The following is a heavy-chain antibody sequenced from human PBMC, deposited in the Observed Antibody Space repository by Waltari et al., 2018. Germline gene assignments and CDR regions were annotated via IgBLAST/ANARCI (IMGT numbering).Heavy chain of an antibody. J-gene: IGHJ4*02. CDR1: GCTFSDFS. CDR3: ARDLYTYGPLEYY. D-gene: IGHD3-16*01. Sequence: EVQLVESGGGLVKPGGSLRLSGAASGCTFSDFSMNWVRQAPGKGLEWVAFISSASSYIYYAASLQGRFTISRDNANESLNLQMDSLRKEDTAVYYCARDLYTYGPLEYYGGQGALVTV. V-gene: IGHV3-21*02. CDR2: ISSASSYI.